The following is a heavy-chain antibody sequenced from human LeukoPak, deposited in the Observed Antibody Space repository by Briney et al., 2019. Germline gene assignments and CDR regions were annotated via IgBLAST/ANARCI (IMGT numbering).Heavy chain of an antibody. J-gene: IGHJ4*02. CDR2: ISYDGSNK. CDR3: ARDLSGDIVVVPAAMCLDY. V-gene: IGHV3-30-3*01. D-gene: IGHD2-2*01. Sequence: PGRSLRLSCAASGFTFSSYAMHWVRQAPGKGLEWVAVISYDGSNKYYADSAKGRFTISRDNSKNTLYLQMNSLRAEDTAVYYCARDLSGDIVVVPAAMCLDYWGQGTLVTVSS. CDR1: GFTFSSYA.